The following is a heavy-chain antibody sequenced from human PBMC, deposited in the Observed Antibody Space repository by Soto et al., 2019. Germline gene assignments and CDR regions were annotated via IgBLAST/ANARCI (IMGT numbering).Heavy chain of an antibody. CDR1: GGSITNSGYY. J-gene: IGHJ4*02. V-gene: IGHV4-39*07. D-gene: IGHD2-15*01. CDR3: ARYRRGVVAGYTLDN. CDR2: IYYSGST. Sequence: SETLSLTCNVSGGSITNSGYYWGWIRQPPGKGLEWIGSIYYSGSTYYSPSLKSRVTISEDTSKSQFSLKVNSMTAADTAVYYCARYRRGVVAGYTLDNWGQGILVTVSS.